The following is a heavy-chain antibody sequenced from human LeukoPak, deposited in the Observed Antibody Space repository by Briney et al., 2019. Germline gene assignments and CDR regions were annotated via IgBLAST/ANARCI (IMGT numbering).Heavy chain of an antibody. CDR3: ARHYGAKYYYYGMDV. V-gene: IGHV1-18*04. Sequence: ASVKVSCKASGYTFTSYYMHWVRQAPGQGLEWMGWISAYNGNTNYAQKLQGRVTMTTDTSTSTAYMELRSLRSDDTAVYYCARHYGAKYYYYGMDVWGQGTTVTVSS. D-gene: IGHD4-17*01. CDR1: GYTFTSYY. CDR2: ISAYNGNT. J-gene: IGHJ6*02.